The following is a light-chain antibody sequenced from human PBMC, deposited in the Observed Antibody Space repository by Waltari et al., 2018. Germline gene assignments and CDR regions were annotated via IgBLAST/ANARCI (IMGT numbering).Light chain of an antibody. CDR3: MQATQFPRT. CDR2: QIS. Sequence: DIVMTQTPLSSPVTLGQPASISCRSSQSLVPTNGNTYLSLLQQRPGQPPRLLIYQISNRFSGVPDRFSGSGAGTDFTLKISRVEAEDVGVYYCMQATQFPRTFGQGTQLEIK. V-gene: IGKV2-24*01. CDR1: QSLVPTNGNTY. J-gene: IGKJ1*01.